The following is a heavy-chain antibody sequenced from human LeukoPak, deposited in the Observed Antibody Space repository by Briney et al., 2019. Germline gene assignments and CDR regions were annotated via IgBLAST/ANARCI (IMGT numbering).Heavy chain of an antibody. Sequence: GGSLEISWKGSGYSFTSYWSGGVRRLPGKGLGGMGIIYPGDSDTRYSPPFQGQVTISADKSISTAYLQWSSLKASDTAMYYCARQIDSSDYYYLWGQGTLVTVSS. CDR3: ARQIDSSDYYYL. CDR2: IYPGDSDT. D-gene: IGHD3-22*01. CDR1: GYSFTSYW. J-gene: IGHJ5*02. V-gene: IGHV5-51*01.